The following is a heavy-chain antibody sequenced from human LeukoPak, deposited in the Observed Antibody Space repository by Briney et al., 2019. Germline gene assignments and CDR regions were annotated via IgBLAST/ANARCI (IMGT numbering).Heavy chain of an antibody. V-gene: IGHV4-59*01. CDR3: ARDHCSGGSCYLGWFDP. CDR1: GGSISSYY. CDR2: IYYSGST. D-gene: IGHD2-15*01. Sequence: SETLSLTCTVSGGSISSYYWSWIRQRPGKGLEWIGYIYYSGSTNYNPSLKSRVTISVDTSKNQFSLKLSSVTAADTAVYYCARDHCSGGSCYLGWFDPWGQGTLVTVSS. J-gene: IGHJ5*02.